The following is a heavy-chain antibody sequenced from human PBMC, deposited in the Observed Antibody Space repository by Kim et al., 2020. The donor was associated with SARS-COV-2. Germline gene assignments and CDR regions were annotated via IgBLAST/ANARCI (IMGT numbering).Heavy chain of an antibody. D-gene: IGHD3-22*01. CDR3: AREEMIVVVIDY. Sequence: YYADSGKGRFTISRDNSKNTLYLQMNSLRAEDTAVYYCAREEMIVVVIDYWGQGTLVTVSS. V-gene: IGHV3-30*01. J-gene: IGHJ4*02.